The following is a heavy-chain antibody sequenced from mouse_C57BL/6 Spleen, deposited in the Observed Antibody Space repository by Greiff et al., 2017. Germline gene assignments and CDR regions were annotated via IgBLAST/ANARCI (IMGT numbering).Heavy chain of an antibody. CDR1: GYTFTSYW. D-gene: IGHD3-2*02. J-gene: IGHJ3*01. CDR3: ARSSSGTGFAY. V-gene: IGHV1-61*01. CDR2: IYPSDSET. Sequence: QVQLQQSGAELVRPGSSVKLSCKASGYTFTSYWMDWVKQRPGQGLEWIGNIYPSDSETHYNQKFKDKATLTVDKSSSTAYMQLSSLTSEDSAVYYCARSSSGTGFAYWGQGTLVTVSA.